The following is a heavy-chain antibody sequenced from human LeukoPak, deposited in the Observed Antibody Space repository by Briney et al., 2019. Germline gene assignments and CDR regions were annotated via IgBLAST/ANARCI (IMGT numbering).Heavy chain of an antibody. CDR1: GFTFSSHW. CDR3: TTTLNRAIPGCG. Sequence: GGSLRLSCAASGFTFSSHWMSWVRQAPGKGLEWVANIKQEGSKKSYVDSVEGRFTISRDNAKNSLYLQMSSLRAEDTAVYYCTTTLNRAIPGCGWGQGTLVTV. D-gene: IGHD2/OR15-2a*01. V-gene: IGHV3-7*01. J-gene: IGHJ4*02. CDR2: IKQEGSKK.